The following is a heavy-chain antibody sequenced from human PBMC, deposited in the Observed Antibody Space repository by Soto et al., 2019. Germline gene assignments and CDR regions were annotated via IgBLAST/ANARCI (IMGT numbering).Heavy chain of an antibody. D-gene: IGHD1-1*01. Sequence: QVQLVESGGGVVQPGGSLRLSCEAAGFTFSNYAIHWVRQAPGKGLEWVAIIWFDASNKYYADSVKGRFTISRDNSKEIMYLQMNSLTAEDTAVYYCARDWKYYFDSWGQGSLVTVSS. V-gene: IGHV3-33*01. J-gene: IGHJ4*02. CDR2: IWFDASNK. CDR3: ARDWKYYFDS. CDR1: GFTFSNYA.